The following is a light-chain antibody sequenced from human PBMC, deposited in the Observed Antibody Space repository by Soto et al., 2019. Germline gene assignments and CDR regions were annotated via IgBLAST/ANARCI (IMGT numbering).Light chain of an antibody. CDR2: RNN. Sequence: QSVLTQPPSVSGTPGQRVTISCSGSSSNIGSNYVYWYQQIPGTAPKLLIYRNNQRPSGVPDRSSGSKSGTSASLAISGLRSEDEADYYCAAWDDSLNGRVFGTGTKLTVL. J-gene: IGLJ1*01. CDR3: AAWDDSLNGRV. V-gene: IGLV1-47*01. CDR1: SSNIGSNY.